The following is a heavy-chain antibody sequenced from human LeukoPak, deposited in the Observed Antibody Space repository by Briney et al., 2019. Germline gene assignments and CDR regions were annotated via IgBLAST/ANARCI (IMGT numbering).Heavy chain of an antibody. CDR1: GFTFSSYA. Sequence: GGSLRLSCAASGFTFSSYAMSWVRQAPGKGLEWVSAISGSGGSTYYADSVKGRFTISRDNSKNTLYLQMNCLRAEDTAVYYCAKDGVDYSNYPYFDYWGQGTLVTVSS. CDR3: AKDGVDYSNYPYFDY. D-gene: IGHD4-11*01. J-gene: IGHJ4*02. CDR2: ISGSGGST. V-gene: IGHV3-23*01.